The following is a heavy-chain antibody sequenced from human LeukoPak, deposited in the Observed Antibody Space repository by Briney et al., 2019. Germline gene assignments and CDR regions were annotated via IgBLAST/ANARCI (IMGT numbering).Heavy chain of an antibody. J-gene: IGHJ6*02. CDR2: IYYSGST. CDR3: ARARDSLTYGMDV. V-gene: IGHV4-59*01. CDR1: GGSISSYY. D-gene: IGHD2-8*01. Sequence: PSETLSLTCTVSGGSISSYYWSWIRQPPGKGLEWIGYIYYSGSTNYNPSLKSRVTIPVDTSKNQFSLKLSSVTAADTAVYYCARARDSLTYGMDVWGQGTTVTVSS.